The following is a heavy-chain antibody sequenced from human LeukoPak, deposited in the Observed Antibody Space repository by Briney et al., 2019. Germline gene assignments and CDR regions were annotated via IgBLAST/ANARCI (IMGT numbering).Heavy chain of an antibody. J-gene: IGHJ4*02. D-gene: IGHD6-6*01. CDR1: GFTFSSYW. CDR3: ARESSGSSSSFDY. Sequence: GGSLRLSCAASGFTFSSYWMSWVRQASGKGLEWVANIKQDGSEKYYVDSVKGRFTISRDNAKNSLYLQMNSLRAEDTAVYYCARESSGSSSSFDYWGQGTLVTVSS. V-gene: IGHV3-7*01. CDR2: IKQDGSEK.